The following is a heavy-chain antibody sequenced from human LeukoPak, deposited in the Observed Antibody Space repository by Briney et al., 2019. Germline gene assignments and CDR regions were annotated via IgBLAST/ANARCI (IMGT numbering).Heavy chain of an antibody. CDR2: INPSGGST. CDR3: ARDSIVATIIANYFDY. D-gene: IGHD5-12*01. V-gene: IGHV1-46*01. J-gene: IGHJ4*02. Sequence: ASVTVSCKASGYTFTNYYMHWVRQAPGQGLEWMGIINPSGGSTSYAQEFQGRVTMTRDTSTSTVYMELSSLRSEDTAVYYCARDSIVATIIANYFDYWGQGTLVTVSS. CDR1: GYTFTNYY.